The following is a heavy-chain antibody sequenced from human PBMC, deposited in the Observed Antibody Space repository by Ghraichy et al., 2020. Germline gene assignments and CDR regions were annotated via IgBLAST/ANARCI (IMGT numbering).Heavy chain of an antibody. CDR1: GFTFSNYA. V-gene: IGHV3-23*01. Sequence: GESLNISCAASGFTFSNYAMSWVRQAPGKGLECVSTISGGGGTTYYADSVKGRFTISRDNSKNTLYLQMNSLRAEDTALYYCAAHSNQYSYYDMDVWGQGTTVTVSS. CDR3: AAHSNQYSYYDMDV. J-gene: IGHJ6*02. D-gene: IGHD4-11*01. CDR2: ISGGGGTT.